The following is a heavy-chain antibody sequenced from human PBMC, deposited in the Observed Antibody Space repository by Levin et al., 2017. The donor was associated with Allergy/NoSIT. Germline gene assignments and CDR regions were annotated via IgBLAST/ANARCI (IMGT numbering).Heavy chain of an antibody. CDR1: GGSISDNY. Sequence: KASETLSLTCTVSGGSISDNYWSWVRQPPGKGLEWIGFIYYSGNTNFSPSFKSRATISADTSKNQISLKVKSVTAADTAVYYFARVDWGIRGDRENWFDPWGHGTLVTVSS. V-gene: IGHV4-59*01. J-gene: IGHJ5*02. D-gene: IGHD2-21*01. CDR2: IYYSGNT. CDR3: ARVDWGIRGDRENWFDP.